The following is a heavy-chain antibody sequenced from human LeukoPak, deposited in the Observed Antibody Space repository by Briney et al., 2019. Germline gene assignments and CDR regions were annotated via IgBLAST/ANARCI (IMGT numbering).Heavy chain of an antibody. J-gene: IGHJ6*02. Sequence: GGSLRLSCAASGFTFSSYAMSWVRQAPGKGLEWVSAISGSGGSTYYADSVNGRFTISRDNSRNTLYLQMNSLRAEDTAVYYCAKDGISDYYYGMDVWGQGTTVTVSS. CDR1: GFTFSSYA. CDR2: ISGSGGST. V-gene: IGHV3-23*01. D-gene: IGHD2-15*01. CDR3: AKDGISDYYYGMDV.